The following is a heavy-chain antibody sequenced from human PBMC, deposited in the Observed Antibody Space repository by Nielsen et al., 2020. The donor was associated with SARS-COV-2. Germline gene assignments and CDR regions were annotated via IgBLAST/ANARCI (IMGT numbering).Heavy chain of an antibody. D-gene: IGHD6-19*01. CDR2: IKEDGSEK. CDR1: GFTFSNYW. V-gene: IGHV3-7*01. Sequence: GGSLRLSCAASGFTFSNYWMTWVRKAPGKGLEWVANIKEDGSEKNYVDSVKGRFTISRDNAKNSLFLQMNSLRAEDTAVYYCARDLTPFVAVAYDAFDIWGQGTMVTVSS. J-gene: IGHJ3*02. CDR3: ARDLTPFVAVAYDAFDI.